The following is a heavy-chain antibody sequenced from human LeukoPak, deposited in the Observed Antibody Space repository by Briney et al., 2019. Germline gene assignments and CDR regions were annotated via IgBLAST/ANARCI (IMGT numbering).Heavy chain of an antibody. CDR1: GGSISSSSYY. V-gene: IGHV4-39*01. D-gene: IGHD3-10*01. CDR2: IYYSGST. J-gene: IGHJ4*02. CDR3: ARHPRDYGSRSYYKNFDY. Sequence: KASETLSLTCTVSGGSISSSSYYWGWIRQPPGKGLEWIGSIYYSGSTYYNPSLKSRVTISVDTSKNQFSLKLSSVTAADTAVYYCARHPRDYGSRSYYKNFDYWGQGTLVTVSS.